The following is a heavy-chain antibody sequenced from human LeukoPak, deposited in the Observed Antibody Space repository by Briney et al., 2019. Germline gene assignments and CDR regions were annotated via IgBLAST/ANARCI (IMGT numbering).Heavy chain of an antibody. Sequence: SETLSLTCAVYGGSFSGYYWSWIRQPPGKGLEWIGEINHSGSTNYNPSLKSRVPISVDTSKNQFSLKLSSVTAADTAVYYCARFDYVWGSCRYTEAFDYWGQGTLVTVSS. J-gene: IGHJ4*02. V-gene: IGHV4-34*01. D-gene: IGHD3-16*02. CDR3: ARFDYVWGSCRYTEAFDY. CDR2: INHSGST. CDR1: GGSFSGYY.